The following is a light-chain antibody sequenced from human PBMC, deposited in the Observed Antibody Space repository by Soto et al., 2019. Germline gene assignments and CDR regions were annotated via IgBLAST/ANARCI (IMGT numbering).Light chain of an antibody. CDR1: EIVVNDY. CDR2: DAF. Sequence: EVVLTQSPATLSLYLGATATLSCRASEIVVNDYLVWYQQRPGLAPRLLIYDAFNRATGVPGRFSGSGSGTDFTLPITTVEPDDSGLYFCQKYGNSPWTFG. CDR3: QKYGNSPWT. V-gene: IGKV3D-20*01. J-gene: IGKJ1*01.